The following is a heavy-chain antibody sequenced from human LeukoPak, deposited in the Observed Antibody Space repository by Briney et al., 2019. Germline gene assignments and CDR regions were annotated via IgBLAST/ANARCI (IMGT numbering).Heavy chain of an antibody. V-gene: IGHV3-30*04. CDR3: ARDTQGYSYGYLVDP. D-gene: IGHD5-18*01. CDR1: GFTFSSYA. J-gene: IGHJ5*02. CDR2: ISYDGSNK. Sequence: PGGSLRLSCAASGFTFSSYAMHWVRQAPGKGLEWVAIISYDGSNKYYADSVKGRFTISRDNSKNTLYLQMNSLRAEDTAVYYCARDTQGYSYGYLVDPWGQGTLVTVSS.